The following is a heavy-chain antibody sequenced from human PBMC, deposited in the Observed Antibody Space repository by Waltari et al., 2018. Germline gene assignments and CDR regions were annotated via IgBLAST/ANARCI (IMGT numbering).Heavy chain of an antibody. Sequence: QVQLQQWGAGLLKPSETLSLTCAVYGGSFSGYYWSWIRQPPGTGLEWIGEINHSGSTNYNPSLKSRVTISVDTSKNQFSLKLSSVTAADTAVYYCARGLEYFDWLLLSPPGAFDIWGQGTMVTVSS. CDR3: ARGLEYFDWLLLSPPGAFDI. CDR1: GGSFSGYY. V-gene: IGHV4-34*01. CDR2: INHSGST. D-gene: IGHD3-9*01. J-gene: IGHJ3*02.